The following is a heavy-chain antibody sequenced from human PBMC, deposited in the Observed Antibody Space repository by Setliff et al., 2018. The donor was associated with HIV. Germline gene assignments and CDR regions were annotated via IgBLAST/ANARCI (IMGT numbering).Heavy chain of an antibody. D-gene: IGHD1-1*01. CDR3: VTDGTGVVPGDAFDI. Sequence: GGSLRLSCASSGSTFSSFWMTWVRQAPGKGLEWVANIKQDGGEKHYLESVKGRFTISRDNIHKSLFLQMNSLRVEDTAVYYCVTDGTGVVPGDAFDIWGQGTMVTVSS. CDR1: GSTFSSFW. V-gene: IGHV3-7*01. J-gene: IGHJ3*02. CDR2: IKQDGGEK.